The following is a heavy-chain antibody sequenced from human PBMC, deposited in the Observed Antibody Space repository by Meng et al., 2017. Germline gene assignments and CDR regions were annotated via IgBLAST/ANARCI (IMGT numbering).Heavy chain of an antibody. CDR3: ARDRYYFDY. J-gene: IGHJ4*02. CDR2: IYYSGST. Sequence: SETLSLTCTVSGGSISSYYWSWIRQPPGKGLEWIGYIYYSGSTNYNPSLKSRVTISVDTSKNQFSLKLSSVTAADTAVNYCARDRYYFDYWGQGTLVTVSS. V-gene: IGHV4-59*01. CDR1: GGSISSYY.